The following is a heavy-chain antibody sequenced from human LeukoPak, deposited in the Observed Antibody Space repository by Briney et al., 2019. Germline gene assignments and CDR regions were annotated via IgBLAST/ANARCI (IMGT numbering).Heavy chain of an antibody. J-gene: IGHJ6*03. CDR3: ARTSVPYYYYYMDV. CDR1: GYTFTGYF. CDR2: INPNSGGT. D-gene: IGHD4-17*01. V-gene: IGHV1-2*02. Sequence: GASVKVSCKASGYTFTGYFMHWVRQAPGQGLEWMGWINPNSGGTNYAQKLQGRVTMTRDTSISTAYMELSRLRSDDTAVYYCARTSVPYYYYYMDVWGKGTTVTISS.